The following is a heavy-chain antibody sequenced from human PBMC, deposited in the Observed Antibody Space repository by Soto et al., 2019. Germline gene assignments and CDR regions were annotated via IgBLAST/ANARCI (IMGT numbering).Heavy chain of an antibody. CDR2: ISAYNGNT. V-gene: IGHV1-18*01. D-gene: IGHD3-22*01. CDR1: GYTFTSYG. J-gene: IGHJ4*02. Sequence: ASVKVSCKASGYTFTSYGISWVRQAPGQGLEWMGWISAYNGNTNYAQKLQGRVAMTTDTSTSTAYMELRSLRSDDTAVYYCARSISYYYDSSGYYLPYYFDYWGQGTLVTVSS. CDR3: ARSISYYYDSSGYYLPYYFDY.